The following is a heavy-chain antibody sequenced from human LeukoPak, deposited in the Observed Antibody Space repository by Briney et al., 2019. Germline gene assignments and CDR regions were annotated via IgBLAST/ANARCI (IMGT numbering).Heavy chain of an antibody. D-gene: IGHD3-3*01. J-gene: IGHJ4*02. V-gene: IGHV3-53*01. CDR3: ARSGDFWSGYLFDY. CDR2: IYSGSST. Sequence: GGSLRLSCAASGFTVSSNYMSWVRQAPGKGLEWVSVIYSGSSTYYADSVKGRFTISRDNSKNTLYLQMNSLRAEDTAVYYCARSGDFWSGYLFDYWGQGTLVTVSS. CDR1: GFTVSSNY.